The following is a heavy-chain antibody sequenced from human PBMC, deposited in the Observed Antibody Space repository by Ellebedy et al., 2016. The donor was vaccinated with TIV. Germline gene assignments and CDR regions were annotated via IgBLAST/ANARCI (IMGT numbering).Heavy chain of an antibody. J-gene: IGHJ2*01. D-gene: IGHD2-21*02. CDR3: ARHVAVTADWYFDL. CDR2: IDPTDSYT. V-gene: IGHV5-10-1*01. Sequence: GESLKISCKGFGYSFTSYWISWVRQMPGKGLEWMGRIDPTDSYTKYSPSLQGHVAISADKSISTAYLQWSSLKASDTAMYYCARHVAVTADWYFDLWGRGTLVTVSS. CDR1: GYSFTSYW.